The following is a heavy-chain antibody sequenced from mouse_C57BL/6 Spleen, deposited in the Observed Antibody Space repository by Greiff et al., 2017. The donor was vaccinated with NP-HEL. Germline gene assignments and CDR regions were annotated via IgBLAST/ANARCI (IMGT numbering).Heavy chain of an antibody. CDR3: ARDYYGSRFDY. Sequence: VQVVESGPELVKPGASVKISCKASGYAFSSSWMNWVKQRPGKGLEWIGRIYPGDGDTNYNGKFKGKATLTADKSSSTAYMQLSSLTSEDSAVYFCARDYYGSRFDYWGQGTTLTVSS. CDR2: IYPGDGDT. V-gene: IGHV1-82*01. J-gene: IGHJ2*01. D-gene: IGHD1-1*01. CDR1: GYAFSSSW.